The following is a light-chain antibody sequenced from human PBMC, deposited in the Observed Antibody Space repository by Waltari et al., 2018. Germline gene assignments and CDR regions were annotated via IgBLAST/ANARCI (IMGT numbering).Light chain of an antibody. CDR3: ASWDDSLSGRV. CDR1: SSNIGRNP. CDR2: TDT. V-gene: IGLV1-44*01. J-gene: IGLJ3*02. Sequence: QSVLIQPPSASGIPGQGLTISCSGGSSNIGRNPVSWYQQFAGPPPQLLIHTDTQRPSGVPDRFSGSKSGTSASLAISGLQSEDEAHYFCASWDDSLSGRVFGGGTKVTVL.